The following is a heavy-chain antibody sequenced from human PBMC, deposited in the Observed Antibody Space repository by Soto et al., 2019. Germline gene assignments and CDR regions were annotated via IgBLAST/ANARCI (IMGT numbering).Heavy chain of an antibody. Sequence: QVQLVQSGAEVKKPGSSVKVSCKASGGTFSNYPISWVRQAPGQGLEWMGGIIPIFGTVNYAQKFQGRVTITADESTSTAYMELSSLRSEDADGYYCARGNHRWLQLWYFDRWGRGTLVTVSS. CDR1: GGTFSNYP. D-gene: IGHD5-12*01. CDR3: ARGNHRWLQLWYFDR. CDR2: IIPIFGTV. J-gene: IGHJ2*01. V-gene: IGHV1-69*12.